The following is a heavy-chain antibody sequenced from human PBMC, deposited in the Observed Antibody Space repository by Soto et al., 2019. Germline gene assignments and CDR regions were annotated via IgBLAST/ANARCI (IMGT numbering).Heavy chain of an antibody. CDR2: ISYDGSNK. J-gene: IGHJ5*02. CDR1: GFTFSSDA. CDR3: ARDLEVAVAGA. Sequence: QVELVESGGGVVQPGRSLRLSCAASGFTFSSDAMHWVRQAPGKGLEWVAVISYDGSNKYYADSVKGRFTISRDNSKNTLYLQMNSLTAEDTAVYYCARDLEVAVAGAWGQGTLVTVSS. D-gene: IGHD6-19*01. V-gene: IGHV3-30-3*01.